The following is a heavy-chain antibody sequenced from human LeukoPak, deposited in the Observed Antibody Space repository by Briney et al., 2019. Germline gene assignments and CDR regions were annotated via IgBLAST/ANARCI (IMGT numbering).Heavy chain of an antibody. CDR2: INPNSGGT. V-gene: IGHV1-2*02. CDR1: GYTFTGYY. D-gene: IGHD2-15*01. Sequence: ASVKVSCKASGYTFTGYYMHWVRQAPGQGLEWMGWINPNSGGTNYAQKFQGRVTMTRDTSISTAYMELSRLRSDDTAVYYCARCIVVVVAATDYYYMDVWGKGTTVTVSS. CDR3: ARCIVVVVAATDYYYMDV. J-gene: IGHJ6*03.